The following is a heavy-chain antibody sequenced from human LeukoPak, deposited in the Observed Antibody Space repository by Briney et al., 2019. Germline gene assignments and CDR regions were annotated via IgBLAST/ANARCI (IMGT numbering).Heavy chain of an antibody. CDR1: GGSFSGYY. Sequence: PTETLSLTCAIHGGSFSGYYWGWIRQPPGKGLEWIGAINHSESTNSNPSLKSRVTISVDTTKKQFSLKLSSVTAADTAVYYSARGGYYGDYLFDYWGEGTLVTVSS. D-gene: IGHD4-17*01. CDR2: INHSEST. CDR3: ARGGYYGDYLFDY. V-gene: IGHV4-34*01. J-gene: IGHJ4*02.